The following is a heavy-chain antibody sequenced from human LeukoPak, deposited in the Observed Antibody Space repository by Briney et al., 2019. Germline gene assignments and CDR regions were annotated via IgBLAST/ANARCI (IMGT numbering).Heavy chain of an antibody. J-gene: IGHJ5*02. CDR2: IYYSGST. D-gene: IGHD3-22*01. CDR3: ARNGDSSGYYP. Sequence: PSETLSLTCTVSGGSISSSSYYWGWIRQPPGKGLEWIGSIYYSGSTYYNPSLKSRVTISVDTSKNQFSLKLSSVTAADTAVYYCARNGDSSGYYPWGQGTLVTVSS. CDR1: GGSISSSSYY. V-gene: IGHV4-39*07.